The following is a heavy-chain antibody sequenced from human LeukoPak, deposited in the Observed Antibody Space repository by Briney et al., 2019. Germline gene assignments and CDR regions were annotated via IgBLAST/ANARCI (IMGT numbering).Heavy chain of an antibody. CDR3: TKDPNGDYVGAFDP. D-gene: IGHD4-17*01. V-gene: IGHV3-23*01. J-gene: IGHJ5*02. Sequence: GGSLRLSCAASGFTFSSFAMTWVHRAPGKGLEWVSSITGSHGRTYNTDSVKGRFTISRDNSQNTLYLQMNSLTAEDTAVYYCTKDPNGDYVGAFDPWGQGTLVTVSS. CDR2: ITGSHGRT. CDR1: GFTFSSFA.